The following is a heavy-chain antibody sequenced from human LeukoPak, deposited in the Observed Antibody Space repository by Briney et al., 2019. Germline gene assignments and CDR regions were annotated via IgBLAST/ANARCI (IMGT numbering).Heavy chain of an antibody. CDR3: ARDQGYYYDSSGQP. V-gene: IGHV3-30-3*01. D-gene: IGHD3-22*01. Sequence: GGSLRLSCAASGFTFSSYEMNWVRQAPGKGLEWVAVISYDGSNKYYADSVKGRFTISRDNSRNTLYLQMNSLRAEDPAVYYCARDQGYYYDSSGQPWGQGTLVTVSS. CDR2: ISYDGSNK. CDR1: GFTFSSYE. J-gene: IGHJ5*02.